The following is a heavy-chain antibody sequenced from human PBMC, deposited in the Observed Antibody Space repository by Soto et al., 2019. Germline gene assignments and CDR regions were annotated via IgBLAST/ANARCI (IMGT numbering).Heavy chain of an antibody. J-gene: IGHJ4*02. V-gene: IGHV3-23*01. Sequence: GGSLRLSCAASGFTFSSFAMDWVRQAPGKGLEWVSAISNSFSDGNTHYADSVKGRFTISRDNDKNTVFLEMNSLRAEDTAVYYCAKVFSPEGGNYFDYWGQGTLVTVS. CDR3: AKVFSPEGGNYFDY. CDR1: GFTFSSFA. CDR2: ISNSFSDGNT.